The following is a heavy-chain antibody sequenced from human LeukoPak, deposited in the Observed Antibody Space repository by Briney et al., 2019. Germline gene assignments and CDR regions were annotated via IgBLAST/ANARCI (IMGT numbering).Heavy chain of an antibody. CDR1: GYTFTSYG. J-gene: IGHJ3*02. Sequence: ASVTVSCKASGYTFTSYGISWVRQAPGQGLEWMGWISAYNGNTNYAQKVQGRVTLTTDTSTSTAYLELRSLKSDDTAMYYCARVEYHHGSGSTAFDIWGQGTMVTVSS. CDR3: ARVEYHHGSGSTAFDI. D-gene: IGHD3-10*01. V-gene: IGHV1-18*01. CDR2: ISAYNGNT.